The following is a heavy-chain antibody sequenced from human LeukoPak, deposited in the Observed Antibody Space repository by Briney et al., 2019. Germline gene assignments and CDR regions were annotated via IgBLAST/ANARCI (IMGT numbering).Heavy chain of an antibody. D-gene: IGHD2-15*01. CDR2: INIAGSDT. CDR3: ARDYCSGGSCFFN. V-gene: IGHV3-74*01. Sequence: GGSLRLSCAASGLTFSSYWMHWVRQAPGKGLVWVSRINIAGSDTSYADSVKGRFTISRDNAKNTLYLQMNSLRAEDTAVYFCARDYCSGGSCFFNWGQGTLVTVSS. J-gene: IGHJ4*02. CDR1: GLTFSSYW.